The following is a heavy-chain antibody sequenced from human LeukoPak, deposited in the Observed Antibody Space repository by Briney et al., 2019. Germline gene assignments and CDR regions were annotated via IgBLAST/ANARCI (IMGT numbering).Heavy chain of an antibody. J-gene: IGHJ3*02. CDR2: INKDGSKK. V-gene: IGHV3-7*01. CDR1: GFTFRNDW. D-gene: IGHD2/OR15-2a*01. Sequence: GGSLRLSCATSGFTFRNDWVTWVRQAQGKGLEWVANINKDGSKKNYVDSVKGRFTTSRDNTKNSLFLQMNSLRAEDTAIYYCARDTSPSSRSTYFDALDMWGQGTMVTVSS. CDR3: ARDTSPSSRSTYFDALDM.